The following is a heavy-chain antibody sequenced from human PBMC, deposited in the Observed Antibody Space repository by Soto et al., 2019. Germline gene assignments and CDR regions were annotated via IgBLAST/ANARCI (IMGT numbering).Heavy chain of an antibody. CDR1: GFTFSSYV. V-gene: IGHV3-30*03. CDR2: ISYDGSNK. Sequence: QVQLVESGGGVVQPGRSLRLSCAASGFTFSSYVMHWVRQAPGKGLEWVAVISYDGSNKYYADSVKGRFTISRDNSKNTLYLQMNSLRAEDTAVYYFAAWCGAFDYWGQGTVVTVAS. J-gene: IGHJ4*02. D-gene: IGHD3-10*01. CDR3: AAWCGAFDY.